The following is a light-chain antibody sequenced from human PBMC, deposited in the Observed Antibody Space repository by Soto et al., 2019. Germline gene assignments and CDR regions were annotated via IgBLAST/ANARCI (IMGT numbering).Light chain of an antibody. CDR2: GAS. V-gene: IGKV3-15*01. Sequence: EIVMTQSPAPLSVSPGEKATPSCKACQSVNSNLAWYQQKPGQAPRILIYGASTRATAIPARFSGSGSGTEFTLTISSLQSEDFAVYYCQQYNDWPRTFGGGTKVDIK. J-gene: IGKJ4*01. CDR3: QQYNDWPRT. CDR1: QSVNSN.